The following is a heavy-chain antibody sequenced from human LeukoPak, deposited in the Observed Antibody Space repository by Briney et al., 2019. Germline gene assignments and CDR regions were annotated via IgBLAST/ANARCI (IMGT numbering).Heavy chain of an antibody. CDR3: VRSSASSGPNCFDP. V-gene: IGHV3-64D*09. J-gene: IGHJ5*02. Sequence: PGGSLRLSCSASGFTFNSYAMHWVRQAPGKGLEYVSAISSDGDSTYNADSVKGRFTISRDNSKNTLYLQMSSLRTEDTAVYYCVRSSASSGPNCFDPWGQGTLVTVSS. D-gene: IGHD3-10*01. CDR1: GFTFNSYA. CDR2: ISSDGDST.